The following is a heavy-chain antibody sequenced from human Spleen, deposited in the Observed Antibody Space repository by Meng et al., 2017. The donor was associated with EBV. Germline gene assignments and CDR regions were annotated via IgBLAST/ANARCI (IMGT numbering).Heavy chain of an antibody. D-gene: IGHD4-17*01. CDR3: ASCMTTVFGDWFDP. Sequence: HLQGSGPGLVKPSETRSHTCTVSDGSVSSGSYYWSWIRQPPGKELEWIGSLYYNGSTYYSPPLKSRVTISVDTSKNQFSLRLNSVTAADTAMYYCASCMTTVFGDWFDPWGQGTLVTVSS. J-gene: IGHJ5*02. CDR1: DGSVSSGSYY. V-gene: IGHV4-39*01. CDR2: LYYNGST.